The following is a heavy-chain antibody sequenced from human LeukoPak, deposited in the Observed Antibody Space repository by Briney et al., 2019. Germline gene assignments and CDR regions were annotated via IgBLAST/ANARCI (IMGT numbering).Heavy chain of an antibody. D-gene: IGHD6-13*01. CDR1: GYTFTSYG. CDR3: ARVGGVPGYSSSWSSNWFDP. CDR2: ISAYNGNT. Sequence: GASVKVSCKASGYTFTSYGISWVRQAPGQGLEWMGWISAYNGNTNYAQKLQGRVTMTTDTSTSTAYMELRSLRSDDTAVYYCARVGGVPGYSSSWSSNWFDPWGQGTLVTVSS. V-gene: IGHV1-18*01. J-gene: IGHJ5*02.